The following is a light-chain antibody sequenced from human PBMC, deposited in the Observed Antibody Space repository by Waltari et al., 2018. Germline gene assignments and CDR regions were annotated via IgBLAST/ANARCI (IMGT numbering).Light chain of an antibody. J-gene: IGLJ3*02. CDR3: ASQRPDGVVL. V-gene: IGLV2-14*03. CDR1: GTAIATSDF. Sequence: QSALTQPASVSGSPGQSITISCAGIGTAIATSDFVSRSQHHPDRAPQVILYDLTNRPSGISARFSASKSADTASLTISGLQAEDEGDYYCASQRPDGVVLFGGGTRVTVL. CDR2: DLT.